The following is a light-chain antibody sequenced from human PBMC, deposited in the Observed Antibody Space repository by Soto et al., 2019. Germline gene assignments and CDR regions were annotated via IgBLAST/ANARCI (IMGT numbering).Light chain of an antibody. J-gene: IGLJ1*01. CDR3: CSYAGSSTNYV. V-gene: IGLV2-23*02. CDR2: EVS. CDR1: SSDVGSYNL. Sequence: QSVLTQPASVYGSPGQSITISCTGTSSDVGSYNLVSWYQQHPGKAPELMIYEVSTRPSGVSNRFSGSKSGNTASLTISGLQAKDEADYYCCSYAGSSTNYVYRNGTKVTVL.